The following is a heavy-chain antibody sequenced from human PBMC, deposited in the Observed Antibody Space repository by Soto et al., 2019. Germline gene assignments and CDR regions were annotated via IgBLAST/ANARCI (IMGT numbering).Heavy chain of an antibody. D-gene: IGHD3-22*01. J-gene: IGHJ6*02. Sequence: QVQLVQSGAEVKKPGASVKVSCKASGYTFTSYDINWVRQATGQGREWMGWMNPNSGNTGYAQKFQGRVTMTRNTSISTAYMELSSLRSEDTAVYYCAREMDDSSGYYGFYYYYGMDVWGQGTTVTVSS. V-gene: IGHV1-8*01. CDR1: GYTFTSYD. CDR2: MNPNSGNT. CDR3: AREMDDSSGYYGFYYYYGMDV.